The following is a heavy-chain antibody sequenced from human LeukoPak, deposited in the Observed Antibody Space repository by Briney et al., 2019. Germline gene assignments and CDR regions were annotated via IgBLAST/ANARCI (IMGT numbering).Heavy chain of an antibody. J-gene: IGHJ3*02. CDR2: IYYSGST. V-gene: IGHV4-59*01. Sequence: TALETLSLTCTVSGGSISSYYWSWIRQPPGKGLEWIGYIYYSGSTNYNPSLKSRVTISVDTSKNQFSLKLSSVTAADTAVYYCATEEAAWGDAFDIWGQGTMVTVSS. D-gene: IGHD3-16*01. CDR1: GGSISSYY. CDR3: ATEEAAWGDAFDI.